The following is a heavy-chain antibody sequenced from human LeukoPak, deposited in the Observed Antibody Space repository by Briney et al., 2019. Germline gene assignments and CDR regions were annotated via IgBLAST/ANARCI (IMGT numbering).Heavy chain of an antibody. D-gene: IGHD2-2*01. CDR1: GFTFSSYG. Sequence: GGSLRLSCAASGFTFSSYGMHWVRQAPGKGLEWVSGISGNGGSTYYADSVKGRFTISRDNSKNTLYLQMNSLRAEDTAVYYCAKDSGAAAPTFFDYWGQGTLVTVSS. V-gene: IGHV3-23*01. CDR2: ISGNGGST. J-gene: IGHJ4*02. CDR3: AKDSGAAAPTFFDY.